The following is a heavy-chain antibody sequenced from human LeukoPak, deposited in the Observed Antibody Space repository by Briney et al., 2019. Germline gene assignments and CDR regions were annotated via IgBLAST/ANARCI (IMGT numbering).Heavy chain of an antibody. CDR3: AKWAAIVNWFDP. CDR1: GFTFSSYA. V-gene: IGHV3-23*01. Sequence: PGGSLRLSCAASGFTFSSYAMSWVRQAPGKGLEWVLAISCSGGSTYYADSVKGRFTISRDNSKNTLYLQMNSLRAEDTAVYYCAKWAAIVNWFDPWGQGTLVTVSS. CDR2: ISCSGGST. D-gene: IGHD2-2*01. J-gene: IGHJ5*02.